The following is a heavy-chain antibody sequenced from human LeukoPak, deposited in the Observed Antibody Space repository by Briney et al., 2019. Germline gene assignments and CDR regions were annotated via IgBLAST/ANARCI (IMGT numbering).Heavy chain of an antibody. CDR3: ARASYTIRHFDY. V-gene: IGHV3-30-3*01. CDR2: ISYDGSNK. Sequence: VRQAXXXXXXGVAVISYDGSNKYYADSVKGRFTISRDNSKNTLYLQMNSLRAEDTAVYYCARASYTIRHFDYWGQGTLVTVSS. J-gene: IGHJ4*02. D-gene: IGHD5-18*01.